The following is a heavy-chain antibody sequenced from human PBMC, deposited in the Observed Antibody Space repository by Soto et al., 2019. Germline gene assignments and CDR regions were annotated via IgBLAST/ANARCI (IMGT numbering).Heavy chain of an antibody. CDR3: AREKGLEYSSSYFDY. D-gene: IGHD6-6*01. CDR2: IYYSGST. J-gene: IGHJ4*02. Sequence: SETLSLTCTVSGGSISSYYWSWIRQPPGKGLEWIGYIYYSGSTNYNPSLKSRVTISVDTSKNQFSLKLSSVTAADTAVYYCAREKGLEYSSSYFDYWGQGTLVTVSS. CDR1: GGSISSYY. V-gene: IGHV4-59*01.